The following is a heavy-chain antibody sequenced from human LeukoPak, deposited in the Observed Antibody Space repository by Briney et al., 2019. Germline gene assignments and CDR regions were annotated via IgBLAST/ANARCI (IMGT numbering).Heavy chain of an antibody. CDR3: ARTPPKGDIDY. J-gene: IGHJ4*02. CDR1: GYTFTNYD. V-gene: IGHV1-8*01. Sequence: ASVKVSCTASGYTFTNYDINWVRQATGQGLERLGWMSASSGNTGYAQKFQGRVSMTRATSISTAYLELSSLTFEDTAVYYCARTPPKGDIDYWGQGTLVTVSS. D-gene: IGHD2-21*02. CDR2: MSASSGNT.